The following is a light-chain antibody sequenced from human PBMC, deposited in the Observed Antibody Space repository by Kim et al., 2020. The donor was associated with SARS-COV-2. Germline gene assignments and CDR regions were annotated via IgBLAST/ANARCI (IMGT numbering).Light chain of an antibody. Sequence: NFMLTQPHSVSESPGKTVTISCTRSSGSIASNYVQWYQQRPGSAPTTVIYEDNQRPSGVPDRFSGSIDSSSNSASLTISGLKTEDEADYYCQSYDSSNQVFDGGTQLTVL. V-gene: IGLV6-57*04. J-gene: IGLJ3*02. CDR1: SGSIASNY. CDR3: QSYDSSNQV. CDR2: EDN.